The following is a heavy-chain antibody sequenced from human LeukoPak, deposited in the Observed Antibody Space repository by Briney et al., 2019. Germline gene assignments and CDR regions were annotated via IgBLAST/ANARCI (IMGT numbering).Heavy chain of an antibody. CDR1: GDTFSSYA. CDR2: IIPIFGTA. J-gene: IGHJ4*02. Sequence: SVKVSCKASGDTFSSYAISWVRQAPGQGLEWMGGIIPIFGTANYAQKFQGRVTITADESTTTAYMELSSLRSEGTAVYYCARGVVASRPNHFDYWGQGTLVTVSS. CDR3: ARGVVASRPNHFDY. D-gene: IGHD1-14*01. V-gene: IGHV1-69*13.